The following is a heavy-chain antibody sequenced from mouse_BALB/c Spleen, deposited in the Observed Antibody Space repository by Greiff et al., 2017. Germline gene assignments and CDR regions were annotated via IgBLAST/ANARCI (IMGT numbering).Heavy chain of an antibody. CDR2: IDPENGDT. CDR1: GFNIKDYY. J-gene: IGHJ4*01. Sequence: EVQLQQSGAELVRSGASVKLSCTASGFNIKDYYMHWVKQRPEQGLEWIGWIDPENGDTEYAPKFQGKATMTADTSSNTAYLQLSSLTSEDTAVYYCKAGVPYYYAMDYWGQGTSVTVSS. V-gene: IGHV14-4*02. D-gene: IGHD2-14*01. CDR3: KAGVPYYYAMDY.